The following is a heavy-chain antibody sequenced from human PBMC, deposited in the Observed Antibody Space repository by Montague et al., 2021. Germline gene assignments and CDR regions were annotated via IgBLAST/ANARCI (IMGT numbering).Heavy chain of an antibody. D-gene: IGHD3-10*01. CDR3: AKERGLSIARYGENDS. Sequence: SLRLSCAASGFTFSSYAMNWVRQTPGKGLEWVSAISANGDRTYYAGSVKGRFTISRDNSKNTLYLQMNSLRAEDAAVYYCAKERGLSIARYGENDSWGQGTLVTVSA. CDR1: GFTFSSYA. V-gene: IGHV3-23*01. J-gene: IGHJ4*02. CDR2: ISANGDRT.